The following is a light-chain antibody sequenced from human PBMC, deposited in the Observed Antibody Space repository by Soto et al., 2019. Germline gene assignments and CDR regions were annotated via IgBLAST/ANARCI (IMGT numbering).Light chain of an antibody. CDR2: EVS. CDR1: SSDVGGYNY. Sequence: QSALTHPPSASGSPGQSVTISCTGTSSDVGGYNYVSWYQQHPGKAPKLMISEVSKRPSGVPDRFSGSKSGNTASLTVSGLQAEDEADYYCSSYAGSNNWVFGGGTKLTVL. V-gene: IGLV2-8*01. CDR3: SSYAGSNNWV. J-gene: IGLJ3*02.